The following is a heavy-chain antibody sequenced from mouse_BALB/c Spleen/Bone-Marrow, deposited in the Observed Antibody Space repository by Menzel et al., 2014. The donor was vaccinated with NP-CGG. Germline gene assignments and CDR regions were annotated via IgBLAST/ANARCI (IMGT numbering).Heavy chain of an antibody. CDR1: GYAFSSSC. CDR2: IYPADGDT. CDR3: AKQLGLYAMDY. Sequence: QVQLQQSGPELVKPGASVKISCKASGYAFSSSCMNWVKQSPGQGLDWIGRIYPADGDTNYNGKFKGKATLTADKSSSTAYMQRSSLNSVDSAVYFNAKQLGLYAMDYWGQGTSVTVSA. D-gene: IGHD3-1*01. J-gene: IGHJ4*01. V-gene: IGHV1-82*01.